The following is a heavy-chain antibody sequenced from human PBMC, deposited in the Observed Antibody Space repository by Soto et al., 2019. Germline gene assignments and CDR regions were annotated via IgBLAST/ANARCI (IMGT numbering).Heavy chain of an antibody. CDR3: ARGRYTYGYDWFDP. Sequence: ASVKVSCKASGYTFTGYYMHWVRQAPGQGLEWMGWINPNTGGTDYAQQSQGRVTMTRDTSISTAYLELSRLRSDDTAVYYCARGRYTYGYDWFDPWGQGTLVTGS. CDR2: INPNTGGT. CDR1: GYTFTGYY. D-gene: IGHD5-18*01. J-gene: IGHJ5*02. V-gene: IGHV1-2*02.